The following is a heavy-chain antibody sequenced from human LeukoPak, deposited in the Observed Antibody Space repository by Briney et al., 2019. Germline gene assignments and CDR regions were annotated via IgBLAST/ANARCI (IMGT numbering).Heavy chain of an antibody. CDR3: ARERWLQFDYYYCGMDV. CDR1: GGSISSSSYY. D-gene: IGHD5-24*01. J-gene: IGHJ6*02. V-gene: IGHV4-39*07. Sequence: PSETLSLTCTVSGGSISSSSYYWGWIRQPPGKGLEWIGSIYYSGSTYYNPSLKSRVTISVDTSKNQFSLKLSSVTAADTAVYYCARERWLQFDYYYCGMDVWGQGTTVTVSS. CDR2: IYYSGST.